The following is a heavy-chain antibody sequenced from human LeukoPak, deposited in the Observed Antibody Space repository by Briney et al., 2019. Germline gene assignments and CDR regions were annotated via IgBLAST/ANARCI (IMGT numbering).Heavy chain of an antibody. CDR2: INHSGST. V-gene: IGHV4-38-2*02. D-gene: IGHD6-13*01. Sequence: SETLSLTCTVSGYSISSGYYWGWIRQPPGKGLEWIGEINHSGSTNYNPSLKSRVTISVDTSKNQFSLKLSSVTAADTAVYYCARAGYSSSWYLSDWGQGTLVTVSS. J-gene: IGHJ4*02. CDR3: ARAGYSSSWYLSD. CDR1: GYSISSGYY.